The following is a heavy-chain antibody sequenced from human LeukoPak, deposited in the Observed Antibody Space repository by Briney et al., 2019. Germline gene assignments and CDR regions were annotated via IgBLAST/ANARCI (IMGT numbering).Heavy chain of an antibody. Sequence: SETLSLTCTVSGDSSISGSYYWSWIRQPAEKGLEWIGRIHPSGSTNYNPSLKSRVTISVDTSKNQFSLNLGSVTAADTAVYYCARAVVWLPFDYWGQGTLVTVSS. CDR2: IHPSGST. V-gene: IGHV4-61*02. CDR3: ARAVVWLPFDY. CDR1: GDSSISGSYY. D-gene: IGHD2-15*01. J-gene: IGHJ4*02.